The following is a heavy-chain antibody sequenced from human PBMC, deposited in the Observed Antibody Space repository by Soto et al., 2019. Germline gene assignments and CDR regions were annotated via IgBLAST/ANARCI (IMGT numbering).Heavy chain of an antibody. CDR3: ASASAYNAVIS. CDR1: GFTFSSYA. CDR2: ISGIADNT. J-gene: IGHJ4*02. V-gene: IGHV3-23*01. Sequence: GSLRLSCAASGFTFSSYAMSWVRQAPGKGLEWVSAISGIADNTYYTDSVKGRFTISRDKSKNTLYLQMNSLRAEDTALYYCASASAYNAVISWGQGALVTVSS. D-gene: IGHD3-10*01.